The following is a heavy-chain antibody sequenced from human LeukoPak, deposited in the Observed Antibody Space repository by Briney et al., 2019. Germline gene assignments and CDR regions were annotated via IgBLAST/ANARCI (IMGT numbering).Heavy chain of an antibody. CDR1: GGSISGYY. V-gene: IGHV4-59*08. CDR2: MYYSGST. CDR3: ARQSQQLVPFDY. Sequence: SETLSLTCTVSGGSISGYYWSWIRQPPGKGLEWIGYMYYSGSTKYNPSLKSRVTISVDTSKNQISLKLSSVTAADTAVYYCARQSQQLVPFDYWGQGTLVSVSS. J-gene: IGHJ4*02. D-gene: IGHD6-6*01.